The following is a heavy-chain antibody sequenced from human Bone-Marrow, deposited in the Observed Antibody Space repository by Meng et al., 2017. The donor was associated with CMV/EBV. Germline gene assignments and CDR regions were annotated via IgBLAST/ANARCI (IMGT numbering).Heavy chain of an antibody. D-gene: IGHD2-21*02. CDR3: TADPPGDSPYFDY. J-gene: IGHJ4*02. CDR2: IQSGGAT. CDR1: GFSFSSAW. Sequence: AASGFSFSSAWMNGVRQTPGKGLEWVGRIQSGGATDYAASVNGRFIVSRDDSKNTVYLQMNTLRTEDTAVYYCTADPPGDSPYFDYWGQGTLVTVSS. V-gene: IGHV3-15*01.